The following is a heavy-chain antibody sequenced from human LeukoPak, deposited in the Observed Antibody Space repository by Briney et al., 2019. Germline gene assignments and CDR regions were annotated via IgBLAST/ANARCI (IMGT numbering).Heavy chain of an antibody. CDR2: INHSGST. Sequence: SETLSLTCAVYGGSFSGYYWSWIRQPPGKWLEWIGEINHSGSTNYNPSLKSRVTISVDTSKNQFSLKLSSVTAADTAVYYCARGPTVEYYDSSGYYYDFDYWGQGTLVTVSS. CDR1: GGSFSGYY. CDR3: ARGPTVEYYDSSGYYYDFDY. J-gene: IGHJ4*02. D-gene: IGHD3-22*01. V-gene: IGHV4-34*01.